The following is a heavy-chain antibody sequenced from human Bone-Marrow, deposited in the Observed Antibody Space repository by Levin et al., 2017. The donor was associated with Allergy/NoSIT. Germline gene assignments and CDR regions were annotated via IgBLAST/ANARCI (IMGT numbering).Heavy chain of an antibody. D-gene: IGHD3-10*01. V-gene: IGHV1-69*13. J-gene: IGHJ6*02. Sequence: SVKVSCKASGGTFSSSGISWMRQAPGQGLEWMGDIIPIFATTNYAQEFQGRVTITADESMRTVYMELSSLRSEDTAVYYCARDKGLLEYAGSGSIDSYYGLDVWGRGTTVTVSS. CDR3: ARDKGLLEYAGSGSIDSYYGLDV. CDR1: GGTFSSSG. CDR2: IIPIFATT.